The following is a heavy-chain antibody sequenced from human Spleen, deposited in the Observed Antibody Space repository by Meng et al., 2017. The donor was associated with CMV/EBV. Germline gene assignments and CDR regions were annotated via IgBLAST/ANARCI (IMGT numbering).Heavy chain of an antibody. J-gene: IGHJ5*01. Sequence: GESLKISCAASGLPLSGAALHWVRQAPGKGLEWLAVIRLDENAKYYAGSVQGRFTISRDTPRSLVYLQMDSLRDEDTAMYYCASTALDSWGQGTLVTVSS. CDR2: IRLDENAK. CDR1: GLPLSGAA. CDR3: ASTALDS. V-gene: IGHV3-30*02. D-gene: IGHD5/OR15-5a*01.